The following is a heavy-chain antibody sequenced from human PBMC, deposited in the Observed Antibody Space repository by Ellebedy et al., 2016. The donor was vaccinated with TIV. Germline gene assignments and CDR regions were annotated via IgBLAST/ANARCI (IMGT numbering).Heavy chain of an antibody. D-gene: IGHD1-26*01. Sequence: GGSLRLXCAASGFTFSGYAMTWVRQAPGKGLEWVSYISSSSSTIYYADSVKGRFTISRDNAKNSLYLQMNSLRDEDTAVYYCARDEGATMVHEGNGMDVWGQGTTVTVSS. J-gene: IGHJ6*02. CDR2: ISSSSSTI. CDR1: GFTFSGYA. CDR3: ARDEGATMVHEGNGMDV. V-gene: IGHV3-48*02.